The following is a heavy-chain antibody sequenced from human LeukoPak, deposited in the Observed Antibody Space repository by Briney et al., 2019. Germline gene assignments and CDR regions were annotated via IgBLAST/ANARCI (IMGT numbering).Heavy chain of an antibody. CDR1: GGTFSSYA. J-gene: IGHJ5*02. CDR2: IIPILGIA. CDR3: AKQGDYCSSTSCYLNWFDP. D-gene: IGHD2-2*01. V-gene: IGHV1-69*04. Sequence: SVKVSCKASGGTFSSYAISWVRQAPGQGLEWMGRIIPILGIANYAQKFQGRVTITADKSTSTAYMELSSLRSEDTAVYYCAKQGDYCSSTSCYLNWFDPWGQGTLVTVSS.